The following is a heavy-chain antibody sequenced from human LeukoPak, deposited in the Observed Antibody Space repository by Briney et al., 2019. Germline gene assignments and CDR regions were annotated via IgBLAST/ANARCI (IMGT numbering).Heavy chain of an antibody. Sequence: SETLSLTCTVSGGSISSSSYYWSWIRQPPGKGLEWIGYIYYSGSTNYNPSLKSRVTISVDTSKNQFSLKLSSVTAADTAVYYCARHQQWHDYWGQGTLVTVSS. J-gene: IGHJ4*02. D-gene: IGHD6-19*01. CDR3: ARHQQWHDY. CDR2: IYYSGST. V-gene: IGHV4-61*05. CDR1: GGSISSSSYY.